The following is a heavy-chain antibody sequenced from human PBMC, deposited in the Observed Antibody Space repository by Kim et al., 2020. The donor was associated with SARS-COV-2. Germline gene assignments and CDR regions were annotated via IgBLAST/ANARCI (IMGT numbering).Heavy chain of an antibody. Sequence: DKRYSPSLKSRLTITKDTSKNQVVLTMTNMDPVDTATYYCAHYDYAVLDYWGQGTLVTVSS. D-gene: IGHD3-16*01. CDR3: AHYDYAVLDY. J-gene: IGHJ4*02. CDR2: DK. V-gene: IGHV2-5*01.